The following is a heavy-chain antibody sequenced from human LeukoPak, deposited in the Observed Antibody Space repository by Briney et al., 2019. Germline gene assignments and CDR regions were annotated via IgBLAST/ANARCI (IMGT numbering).Heavy chain of an antibody. V-gene: IGHV1-18*04. CDR1: GYTFTGYY. CDR3: AGYGFPIPFDY. J-gene: IGHJ4*02. D-gene: IGHD5-18*01. Sequence: ASVKVSCKASGYTFTGYYLHWVRQAPGQGLEWMGWISAYNGGTKYAQKIQGRVTMTTDASTSTAYMELRSLRSDDTAVYYCAGYGFPIPFDYWGQGTLVTVSS. CDR2: ISAYNGGT.